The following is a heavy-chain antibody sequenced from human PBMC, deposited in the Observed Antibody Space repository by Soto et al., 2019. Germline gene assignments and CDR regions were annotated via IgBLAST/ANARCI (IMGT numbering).Heavy chain of an antibody. V-gene: IGHV3-74*01. CDR1: GFTFSDYW. J-gene: IGHJ4*02. CDR3: TRSLFRHETDRY. Sequence: GGSLRLSCAASGFTFSDYWMHWARQAPGKVLVWVSRINGDGTTTNYADSVKCRFTISRDNAKKTVFLQMNSLRAEDTAVYDCTRSLFRHETDRYWGQGALVTVSS. CDR2: INGDGTTT.